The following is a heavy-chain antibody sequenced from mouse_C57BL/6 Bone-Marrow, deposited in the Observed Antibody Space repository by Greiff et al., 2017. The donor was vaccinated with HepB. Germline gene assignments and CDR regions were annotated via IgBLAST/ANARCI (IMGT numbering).Heavy chain of an antibody. CDR1: GYTFTSHW. Sequence: QVQLQQPGAELVKPGASVKLSCKASGYTFTSHWMHWVKQRPGQGLEWIGMIHPNSGSTNYNEKFKSKATLTVDKSSSTAYMQLSSLTSEDSAVYYCARRGDYYGSSLFAYWGQGTLVTVSA. V-gene: IGHV1-64*01. CDR3: ARRGDYYGSSLFAY. CDR2: IHPNSGST. J-gene: IGHJ3*01. D-gene: IGHD1-1*01.